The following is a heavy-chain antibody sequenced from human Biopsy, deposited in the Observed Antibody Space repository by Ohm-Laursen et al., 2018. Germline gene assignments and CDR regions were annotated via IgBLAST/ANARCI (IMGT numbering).Heavy chain of an antibody. V-gene: IGHV4-39*01. J-gene: IGHJ5*02. CDR3: ARHPTGFWFDP. CDR2: IFYSGIT. CDR1: GGSVSSNVAY. Sequence: DTLSLTCTVSGGSVSSNVAYWAWIRQPPGKGLESIGSIFYSGITYSDPSLQSQVTMSVDTSKNQFSMNLTSVTAADTAVYYCARHPTGFWFDPWGQGTLVIVSS.